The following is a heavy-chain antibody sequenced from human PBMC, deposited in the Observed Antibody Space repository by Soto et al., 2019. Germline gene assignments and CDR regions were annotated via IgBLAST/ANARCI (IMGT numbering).Heavy chain of an antibody. CDR1: GGSISSSSYY. Sequence: SETLSLTCTVSGGSISSSSYYWGWIRQPPGKGLEWIGYIYYSGSAIYKPSLKNRVTLSLDESKNEFSLNMDSVTAADTTIYYCVRSVILSGGSYKGLIRLHYFDTWGPGTLVTVSS. CDR2: IYYSGSA. CDR3: VRSVILSGGSYKGLIRLHYFDT. V-gene: IGHV4-39*07. J-gene: IGHJ4*02. D-gene: IGHD3-3*01.